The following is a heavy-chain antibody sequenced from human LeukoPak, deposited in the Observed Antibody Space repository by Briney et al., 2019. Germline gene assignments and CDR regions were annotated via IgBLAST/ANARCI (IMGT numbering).Heavy chain of an antibody. CDR3: ARVGYDYVWGSYRYRFDY. V-gene: IGHV3-74*01. CDR1: GFXFSSYW. J-gene: IGHJ4*02. CDR2: INSDGSST. Sequence: GGSLRLSCGASGFXFSSYWIHWVRQAPGKGLVWLSRINSDGSSTSYADSVKGRFTISRDNAKNTLYLQMNSLRAEDTAVYYCARVGYDYVWGSYRYRFDYWGQGTLVTVSS. D-gene: IGHD3-16*02.